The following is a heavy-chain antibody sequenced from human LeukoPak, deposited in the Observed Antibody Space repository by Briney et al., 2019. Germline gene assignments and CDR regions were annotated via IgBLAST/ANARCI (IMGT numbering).Heavy chain of an antibody. CDR2: ITGSSSYI. J-gene: IGHJ4*02. CDR1: GFTFSSYS. V-gene: IGHV3-21*01. D-gene: IGHD4-11*01. CDR3: ARGYSNYYFDY. Sequence: NPGGSLRLSCAASGFTFSSYSMHWVRQAPRKGLEWVSSITGSSSYIYYADSVKGHFTISRDNANNSLYLQMNSLRADDTAEHYYARGYSNYYFDYWGQGTLVTVSS.